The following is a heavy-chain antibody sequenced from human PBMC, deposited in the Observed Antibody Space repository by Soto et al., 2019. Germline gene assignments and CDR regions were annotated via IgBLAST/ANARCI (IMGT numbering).Heavy chain of an antibody. CDR2: IFHDGTDE. D-gene: IGHD5-18*01. Sequence: QVELVESGGGVVQPGKSLRLSCAASGFTFSSYARHWDRQAPGKELEWVAVIFHDGTDEYYAASVKGLLTVSRDTSKNALTLHMNSLNPEDTAVYYCATAYTYGTDAFDIWGQGTMVTVTS. V-gene: IGHV3-30-3*01. CDR3: ATAYTYGTDAFDI. CDR1: GFTFSSYA. J-gene: IGHJ3*02.